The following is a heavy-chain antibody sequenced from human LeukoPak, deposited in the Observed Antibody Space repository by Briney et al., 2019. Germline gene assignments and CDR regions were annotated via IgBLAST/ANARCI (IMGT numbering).Heavy chain of an antibody. Sequence: PSETLSLTCTVSGGSISSYYWSWIRQPAGKGLEWIGRIYTSGSTNYNPSLKSRVTMSVDTSKNQFSLKLSSVTAADTAVYYCARGGVRAFYYYYYMDVWGKGTTVTISS. CDR3: ARGGVRAFYYYYYMDV. J-gene: IGHJ6*03. D-gene: IGHD1-26*01. CDR1: GGSISSYY. V-gene: IGHV4-4*07. CDR2: IYTSGST.